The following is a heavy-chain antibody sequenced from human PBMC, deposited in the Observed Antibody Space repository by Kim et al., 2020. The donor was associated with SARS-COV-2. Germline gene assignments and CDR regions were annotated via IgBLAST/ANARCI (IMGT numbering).Heavy chain of an antibody. J-gene: IGHJ3*02. CDR3: ARGDTVDRNPNDAFDI. V-gene: IGHV1-69*13. Sequence: SVKVSCKAYGGTFSSDAFSWVRQAPGQGLEWMGGIIPIFGSVNSAQKFQGRLTITAAESTSTAYMELSSLTSEDTAVYYCARGDTVDRNPNDAFDIWGQGTMVTVSS. CDR2: IIPIFGSV. D-gene: IGHD4-17*01. CDR1: GGTFSSDA.